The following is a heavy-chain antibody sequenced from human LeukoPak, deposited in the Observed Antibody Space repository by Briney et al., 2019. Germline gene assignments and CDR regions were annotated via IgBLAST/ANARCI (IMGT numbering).Heavy chain of an antibody. CDR1: GFTFSSYL. CDR2: IKQDGSET. Sequence: PGGSLRLSCAASGFTFSSYLMSWVRQAPGKGLEWVGNIKQDGSETYFVGSVKGRFTISRDNAKNSLYLQRNSLRAEDTAVYYCARDAMSRTADYWGQGTLVTVSS. CDR3: ARDAMSRTADY. V-gene: IGHV3-7*01. D-gene: IGHD2-2*01. J-gene: IGHJ4*02.